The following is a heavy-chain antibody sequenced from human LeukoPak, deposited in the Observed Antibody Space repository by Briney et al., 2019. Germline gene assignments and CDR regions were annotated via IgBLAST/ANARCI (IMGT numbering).Heavy chain of an antibody. CDR1: GFTFSSYG. CDR2: IWYGGSNK. D-gene: IGHD6-13*01. CDR3: AKSGQQLPRGYYYMDV. V-gene: IGHV3-30*02. Sequence: GGSLRLSCAASGFTFSSYGMHWVRQAPGKGLEWVAVIWYGGSNKYYADSVKGRFTISRDSSKNTLYLQMNSLRAEDTAVYYCAKSGQQLPRGYYYMDVWGKGTTVTVSS. J-gene: IGHJ6*03.